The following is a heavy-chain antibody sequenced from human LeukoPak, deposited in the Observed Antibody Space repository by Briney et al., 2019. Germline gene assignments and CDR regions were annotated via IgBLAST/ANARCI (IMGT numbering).Heavy chain of an antibody. Sequence: PGGSLRLSCAASGFTFSNAWMSWVRQAPGKGLEWVGRIESKTDGGTTDYAAPVKGRFTISRDDSKNTLYLQMNSLKTEDTAVYYCTTGGGGDYWGQGTLVTVSS. J-gene: IGHJ4*02. CDR1: GFTFSNAW. CDR3: TTGGGGDY. CDR2: IESKTDGGTT. D-gene: IGHD1-26*01. V-gene: IGHV3-15*04.